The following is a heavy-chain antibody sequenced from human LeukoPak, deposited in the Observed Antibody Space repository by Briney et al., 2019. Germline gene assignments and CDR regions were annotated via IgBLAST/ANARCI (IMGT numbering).Heavy chain of an antibody. CDR3: ASGRDYGDERGSFDI. V-gene: IGHV7-4-1*02. Sequence: ASVKVSCKASGYTFTSYVMNWVRQAPGQGLEWMGWIDTNTGNPTYAQGFTGRFVFSLDTSVSTAYLHISSLKAEDTAVYYCASGRDYGDERGSFDIWGQGTMVTVSS. CDR1: GYTFTSYV. D-gene: IGHD4-17*01. CDR2: IDTNTGNP. J-gene: IGHJ3*02.